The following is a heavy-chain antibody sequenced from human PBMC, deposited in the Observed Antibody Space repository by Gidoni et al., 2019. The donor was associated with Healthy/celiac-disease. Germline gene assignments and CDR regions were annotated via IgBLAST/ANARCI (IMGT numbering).Heavy chain of an antibody. CDR1: GGTFSSYA. J-gene: IGHJ6*02. D-gene: IGHD3-3*01. CDR3: ARQNNFGVVIDYYYYGMDV. CDR2: IIPIFGTA. Sequence: QVQLVQSGAEVKKPGSSVKVSCKASGGTFSSYAISWVRQAPGQGLEWMGGIIPIFGTANYAQKCQGRVTITADESTSTAYMELSSLRSEDTAVYYCARQNNFGVVIDYYYYGMDVWGQGTTVTVSS. V-gene: IGHV1-69*01.